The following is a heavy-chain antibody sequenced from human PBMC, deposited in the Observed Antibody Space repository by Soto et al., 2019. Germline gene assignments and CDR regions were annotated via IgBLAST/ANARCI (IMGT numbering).Heavy chain of an antibody. V-gene: IGHV5-10-1*01. CDR2: IDPIDSKT. D-gene: IGHD5-12*01. J-gene: IGHJ6*02. CDR3: ARRIDAACGYHYYLFDV. Sequence: GESLKISCKGSGYNFDTYWINWVRQTPGKGLEWMGRIDPIDSKTKYSPSLEGHITISVDKSISTTYLQWSSLKASDTAIYYCARRIDAACGYHYYLFDVWGQRSAVTVS. CDR1: GYNFDTYW.